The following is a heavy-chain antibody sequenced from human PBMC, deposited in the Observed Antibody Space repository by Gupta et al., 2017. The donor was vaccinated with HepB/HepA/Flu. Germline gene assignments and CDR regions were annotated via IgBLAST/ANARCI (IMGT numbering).Heavy chain of an antibody. CDR3: AKERCSGACSRRTSRGMNV. Sequence: VQLVDSGGGLVQPGSSLRLSCLASGFTFQDYSMHGVRRTPGKGLEGVSGIRWNSDTIRYSDSVRGRFTTSRDNAKNSPYLEVNSLRDEDTALYLCAKERCSGACSRRTSRGMNVWGRGTTVTVSS. D-gene: IGHD2-15*01. J-gene: IGHJ6*02. V-gene: IGHV3-9*01. CDR1: GFTFQDYS. CDR2: IRWNSDTI.